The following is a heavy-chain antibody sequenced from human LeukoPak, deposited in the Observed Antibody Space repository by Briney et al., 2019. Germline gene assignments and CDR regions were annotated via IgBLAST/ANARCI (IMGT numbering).Heavy chain of an antibody. D-gene: IGHD2-2*01. CDR3: GRLAHNAWYAIDF. CDR1: DFTFDFYW. J-gene: IGHJ4*02. Sequence: GGSLRLSCVASDFTFDFYWMTWVRQAPGKGLEWLADILPDGSQKYYVDSVKGRFTISRDNPKNSLYLQINNLRAEDTAVYYCGRLAHNAWYAIDFWGQGTLVTVSS. V-gene: IGHV3-7*01. CDR2: ILPDGSQK.